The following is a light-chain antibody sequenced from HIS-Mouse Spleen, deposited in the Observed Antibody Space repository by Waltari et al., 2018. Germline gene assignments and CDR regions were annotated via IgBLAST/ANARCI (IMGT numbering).Light chain of an antibody. CDR1: ALQKKY. CDR2: ADS. J-gene: IGLJ3*02. CDR3: YSTDSSGNHRV. V-gene: IGLV3-10*01. Sequence: SYELTQPPSVSVSPGQTARITCSGDALQKKYAYWYQQKSGQAPVLVIYADSKRPSGTPERFSGSSSGTMATLTISGAQVEDEADYYCYSTDSSGNHRVFGGGTKLTVL.